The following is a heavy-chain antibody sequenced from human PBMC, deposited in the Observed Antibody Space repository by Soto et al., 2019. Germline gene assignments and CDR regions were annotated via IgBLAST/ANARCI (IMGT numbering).Heavy chain of an antibody. V-gene: IGHV3-21*01. J-gene: IGHJ4*02. Sequence: EVQLVESGGGLVKPGGSLRLSCAASGFTFSSYGMNWVRQAPGKGLEWVSSISSSSSYIYYADSVKGRFTISRYNAKNSLYLQMNSLRADDTAVYYCARDQPGYSYGYGLGYWGQGPLVTVSS. D-gene: IGHD5-18*01. CDR3: ARDQPGYSYGYGLGY. CDR1: GFTFSSYG. CDR2: ISSSSSYI.